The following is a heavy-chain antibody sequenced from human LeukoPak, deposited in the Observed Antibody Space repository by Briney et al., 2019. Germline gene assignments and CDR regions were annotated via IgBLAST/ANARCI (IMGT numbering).Heavy chain of an antibody. CDR1: GFTFTDHW. CDR2: VSGAGTNS. J-gene: IGHJ4*02. D-gene: IGHD1-1*01. CDR3: VRGANWSFDL. V-gene: IGHV3-74*01. Sequence: AGGSLRLSCAASGFTFTDHWMHWVRQAPGKGLVWVSHVSGAGTNSLYADSVTGRFTISRDNARTTLYLQMNSLRAEDTAVYYYVRGANWSFDLWGQGTLVTVSS.